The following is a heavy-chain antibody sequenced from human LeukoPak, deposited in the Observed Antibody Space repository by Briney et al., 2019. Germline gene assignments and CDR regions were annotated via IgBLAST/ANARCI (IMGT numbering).Heavy chain of an antibody. V-gene: IGHV4-38-2*02. Sequence: SETLSLTCTVSGYSIGIGYYWGWIRQTPGKGLEWIGSIYHSGATYYNPSLKSRVTMSVDTSKNQFSLKLKSVTAADTAVYYCARGGYYGSGNDFGFDPWGQGTLVTVSS. J-gene: IGHJ5*02. CDR2: IYHSGAT. CDR1: GYSIGIGYY. D-gene: IGHD3-10*01. CDR3: ARGGYYGSGNDFGFDP.